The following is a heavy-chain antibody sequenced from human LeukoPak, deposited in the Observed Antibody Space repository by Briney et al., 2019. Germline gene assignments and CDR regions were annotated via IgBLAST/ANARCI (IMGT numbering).Heavy chain of an antibody. V-gene: IGHV4-59*01. CDR3: ARERIAAGPAWFDP. CDR2: IYYSGST. D-gene: IGHD6-13*01. CDR1: GGSFSGYY. Sequence: PSETLSLTCAVYGGSFSGYYWSWIRQPPGKGLEWIGYIYYSGSTNYNPSLKSRVTISVDTSKNQFSLKLSSVTAADTAVYYCARERIAAGPAWFDPWGQGTLVTVSS. J-gene: IGHJ5*02.